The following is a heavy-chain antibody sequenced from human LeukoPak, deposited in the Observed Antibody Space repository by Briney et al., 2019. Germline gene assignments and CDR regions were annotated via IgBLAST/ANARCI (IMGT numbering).Heavy chain of an antibody. V-gene: IGHV1-18*01. CDR3: ARELGEACYSSSWCPFDY. CDR1: GYTFTSYG. J-gene: IGHJ4*02. D-gene: IGHD6-13*01. CDR2: ISAFNGNT. Sequence: ASVKVSCKASGYTFTSYGISWVRQAPGQGLEWMGWISAFNGNTNYAQKIQGRVTMTTDTSTSTAYMELRSLRSDDTAVYYCARELGEACYSSSWCPFDYWGQGTLVTVSS.